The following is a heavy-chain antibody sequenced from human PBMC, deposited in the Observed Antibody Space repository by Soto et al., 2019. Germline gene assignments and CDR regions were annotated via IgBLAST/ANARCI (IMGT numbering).Heavy chain of an antibody. V-gene: IGHV1-18*04. CDR1: GYTFTTYG. CDR3: ARDLGAGDGYNTPAFDY. D-gene: IGHD5-12*01. CDR2: ISPYNGNT. J-gene: IGHJ4*02. Sequence: QVQLVQSGGEVKKPGASVTVSCKTYGYTFTTYGINWVRQAPGQGLEWMGWISPYNGNTKYAQSLQGRVTMTTDTSTSTAYMELSSLRSEDTAVYYCARDLGAGDGYNTPAFDYWGQGTLVTVSS.